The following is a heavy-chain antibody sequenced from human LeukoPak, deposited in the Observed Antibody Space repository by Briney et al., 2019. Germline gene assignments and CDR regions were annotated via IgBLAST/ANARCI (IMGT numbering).Heavy chain of an antibody. CDR3: ARNEWIQGYYYGMDV. J-gene: IGHJ6*02. CDR1: GGTIRSYY. CDR2: IYSSGST. D-gene: IGHD5-18*01. Sequence: SETLSLTCTVSGGTIRSYYWSWIRQPPGKGLEWIGYIYSSGSTNYNPSLKGRVTISVDTSKNQFSLKLSSVTAADTAVYYCARNEWIQGYYYGMDVWGQGTTVTVSS. V-gene: IGHV4-59*08.